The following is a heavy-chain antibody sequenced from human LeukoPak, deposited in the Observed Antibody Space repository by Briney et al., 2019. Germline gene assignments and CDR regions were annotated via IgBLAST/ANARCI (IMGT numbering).Heavy chain of an antibody. CDR3: AHTSL. J-gene: IGHJ3*01. D-gene: IGHD5-18*01. CDR1: GFIFIDYW. Sequence: GGSLRLSCAASGFIFIDYWLSWVRQAPGKGLEWVANIKPDGSQKYYVDSVKGRFTISRDNAKNSVYLQMNSLRAEDTAVYYCAHTSLWGQGTRVTVSS. V-gene: IGHV3-7*01. CDR2: IKPDGSQK.